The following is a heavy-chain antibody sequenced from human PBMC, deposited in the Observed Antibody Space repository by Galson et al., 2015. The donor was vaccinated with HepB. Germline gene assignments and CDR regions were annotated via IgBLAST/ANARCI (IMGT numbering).Heavy chain of an antibody. V-gene: IGHV3-23*01. CDR3: AKGLQYYYDSSGYSGGFDY. Sequence: LRLSCAASGFTFSSYAMSWVRQAPGKGLEWVSAISGSGGSTYYADSVKGRFTISRDNSKNTLYLQMNSLRAEDTAVYYCAKGLQYYYDSSGYSGGFDYWGQGTLVTVSS. CDR1: GFTFSSYA. D-gene: IGHD3-22*01. J-gene: IGHJ4*02. CDR2: ISGSGGST.